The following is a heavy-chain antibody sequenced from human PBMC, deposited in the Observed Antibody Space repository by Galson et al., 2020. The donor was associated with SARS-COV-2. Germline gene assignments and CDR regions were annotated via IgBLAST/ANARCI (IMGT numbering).Heavy chain of an antibody. CDR2: ISWNSGSI. J-gene: IGHJ4*02. V-gene: IGHV3-9*01. D-gene: IGHD6-13*01. Sequence: SLKISCAASGFTFDDYAMHWVRQAPGKGLEWVSGISWNSGSIGYADSVKGRFTISRDNAKNSLYLQMNSLRAEDTALYYCAKDSSSWYEGVSGFDYLGQGTLVTVSS. CDR1: GFTFDDYA. CDR3: AKDSSSWYEGVSGFDY.